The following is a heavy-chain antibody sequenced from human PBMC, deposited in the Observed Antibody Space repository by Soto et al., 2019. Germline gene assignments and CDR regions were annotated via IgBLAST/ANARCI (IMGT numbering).Heavy chain of an antibody. J-gene: IGHJ6*02. V-gene: IGHV1-18*01. Sequence: QVQLVQSGAEVKKPGASVKVSCKASGYTFTSYGISWVRQAPGQGLEWMGWISAYNGNTNYAQKLQGRVTMTTDTSTSTAYMELRSLRSDDTAVYYCARGPVGFLEWLPTYYYYGMDVWGQGTTVTVSS. CDR2: ISAYNGNT. CDR3: ARGPVGFLEWLPTYYYYGMDV. D-gene: IGHD3-3*01. CDR1: GYTFTSYG.